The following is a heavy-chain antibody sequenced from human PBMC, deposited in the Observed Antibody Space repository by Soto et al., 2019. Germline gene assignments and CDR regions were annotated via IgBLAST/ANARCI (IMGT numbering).Heavy chain of an antibody. CDR1: GDSISNYN. CDR3: DSGKDYEEFDAFGI. J-gene: IGHJ3*02. V-gene: IGHV4-59*01. Sequence: QVQLQESGPGLVKPSETLSLTCTVSGDSISNYNWSWIRQPPGKGLEWMGYIIYSWNTKYNPSLKSRVSISADSLKSQLSLTLSSVTAANTAVYYCDSGKDYEEFDAFGIWGQGTLVTVSS. CDR2: IIYSWNT. D-gene: IGHD5-12*01.